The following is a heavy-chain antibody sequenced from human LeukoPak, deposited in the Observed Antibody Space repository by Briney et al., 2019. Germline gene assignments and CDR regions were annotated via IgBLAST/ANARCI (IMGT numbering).Heavy chain of an antibody. J-gene: IGHJ5*01. CDR3: VKGGYGYTYHYNWFAS. CDR2: ISDNGGTT. D-gene: IGHD5-18*01. V-gene: IGHV3-64*01. CDR1: GLTFSSFA. Sequence: GGSLRLSCVASGLTFSSFAMHWVRQAPGKGLECLAVISDNGGTTDYSRSVKGRFTISRDNSKNTLYLQMGSLRPEDMAVYYCVKGGYGYTYHYNWFASWGQGTLVTVSS.